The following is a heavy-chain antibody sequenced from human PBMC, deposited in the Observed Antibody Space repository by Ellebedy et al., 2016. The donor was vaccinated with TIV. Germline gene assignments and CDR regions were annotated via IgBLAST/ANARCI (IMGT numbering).Heavy chain of an antibody. D-gene: IGHD3-3*01. V-gene: IGHV1-2*02. J-gene: IGHJ4*02. Sequence: ASVKVSCKASGYTFTGYYMHWVRQAPGQGLEWMGWINPNSGGTNYAQKFQGRVTMTRDTSTSTAYMELRGLRSDDTAVYSCARQEYYDFWSGYRNSPFDYWGQGTLVTVSS. CDR2: INPNSGGT. CDR1: GYTFTGYY. CDR3: ARQEYYDFWSGYRNSPFDY.